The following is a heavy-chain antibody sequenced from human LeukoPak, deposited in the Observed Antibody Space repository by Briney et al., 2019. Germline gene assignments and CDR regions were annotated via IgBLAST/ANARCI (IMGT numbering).Heavy chain of an antibody. CDR3: ARIRESGWELLIDY. CDR2: MNEDGSEK. J-gene: IGHJ4*02. Sequence: TGGSLRLSCAASGFTFSRFWMTWVRQAPGKGLEWVANMNEDGSEKYYADSVKGRFSISRDNAKNSLYLQMNGPRVEDTAVYFCARIRESGWELLIDYWGQGTLVTVSS. CDR1: GFTFSRFW. V-gene: IGHV3-7*01. D-gene: IGHD3-10*01.